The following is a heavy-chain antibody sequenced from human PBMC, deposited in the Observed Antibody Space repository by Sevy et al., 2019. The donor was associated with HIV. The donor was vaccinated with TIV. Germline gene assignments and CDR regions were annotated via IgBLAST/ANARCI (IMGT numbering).Heavy chain of an antibody. D-gene: IGHD3-22*01. CDR3: AATKDYYESSGPPFDY. CDR2: FDPEDGET. J-gene: IGHJ4*02. CDR1: GYTLNKLS. Sequence: ASVKVSCKVSGYTLNKLSMHWVRQAPGKGLEWMGSFDPEDGETFYAQKFQGRFTMTEDTSTDTAYMELRSLRSEDTAVYYCAATKDYYESSGPPFDYWGQGTLVTVSS. V-gene: IGHV1-24*01.